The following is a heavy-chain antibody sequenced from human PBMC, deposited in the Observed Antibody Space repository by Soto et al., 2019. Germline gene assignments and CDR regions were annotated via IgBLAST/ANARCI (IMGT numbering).Heavy chain of an antibody. CDR1: GDSITSGRYS. J-gene: IGHJ4*02. CDR2: IHVTGYT. Sequence: TLSLTCSVSGDSITSGRYSGSWIRQAPGKGLEWIGNIHVTGYTSFSPSLKRRLSMSVDTSQNQFSLYLNSVTAADTAVYYCARGGALRPYGHVPLAFWGQGALVTVSS. V-gene: IGHV4-30-2*01. CDR3: ARGGALRPYGHVPLAF. D-gene: IGHD3-16*01.